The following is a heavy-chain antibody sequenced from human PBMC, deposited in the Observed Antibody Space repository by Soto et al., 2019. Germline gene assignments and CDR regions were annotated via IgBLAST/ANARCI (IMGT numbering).Heavy chain of an antibody. CDR2: ISWNSGSI. D-gene: IGHD6-13*01. CDR1: GFTFDDYA. J-gene: IGHJ3*02. V-gene: IGHV3-9*01. CDR3: AKDIQGGSWNDAFDI. Sequence: EVQLVESGGGLVQPGRSLRLSCAASGFTFDDYAMHWVRQAPGKGLEWVSGISWNSGSIGYADAVKGRFTISRDNAKNSLYLQMNRRRAEDTSLYDCAKDIQGGSWNDAFDIWGQGTMVTVSS.